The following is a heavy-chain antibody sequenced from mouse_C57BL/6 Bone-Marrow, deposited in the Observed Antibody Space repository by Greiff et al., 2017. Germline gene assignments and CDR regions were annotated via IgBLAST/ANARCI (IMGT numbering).Heavy chain of an antibody. CDR2: ISSGGSYT. CDR3: TRRLAY. V-gene: IGHV5-6*01. CDR1: GFTFSSYG. J-gene: IGHJ3*01. Sequence: EVQLVESGGDLVKPGGSLKLSCAATGFTFSSYGMSWVRQTPDKRLEWVATISSGGSYTYYPDSVKGRATFSRDNAKNTLYLQMSSLQSEDTAICYCTRRLAYWGQGTLVTVSA.